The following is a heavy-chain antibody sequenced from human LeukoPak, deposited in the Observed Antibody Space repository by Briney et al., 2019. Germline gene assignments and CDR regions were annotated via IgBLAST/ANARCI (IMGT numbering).Heavy chain of an antibody. V-gene: IGHV3-30-3*01. CDR1: GFTFSSYT. CDR3: ARDFKAAGKGGYFDY. CDR2: ISSDGSNK. Sequence: GGSLRLSCAASGFTFSSYTMHWVRQAPGKGLEWVAVISSDGSNKYYADSVKGRFTISRDNSKNTLYLQMNSLRAEDTAVYYCARDFKAAGKGGYFDYWGQGTLVTVSS. J-gene: IGHJ4*02. D-gene: IGHD6-13*01.